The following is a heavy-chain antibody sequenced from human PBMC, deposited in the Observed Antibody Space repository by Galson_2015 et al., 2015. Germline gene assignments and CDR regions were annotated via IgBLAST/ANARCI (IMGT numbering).Heavy chain of an antibody. CDR3: AKDQRNHYEY. CDR1: GSTFSSFA. J-gene: IGHJ4*02. CDR2: ISGSGSTT. Sequence: SLRLSCAASGSTFSSFAMTWVRQAPGKGLEWVSTISGSGSTTYHADSVKGRVTISRDNSKNTLYLQMNSLRVEDTALYFCAKDQRNHYEYWGQGTLVTVSS. V-gene: IGHV3-23*01. D-gene: IGHD6-25*01.